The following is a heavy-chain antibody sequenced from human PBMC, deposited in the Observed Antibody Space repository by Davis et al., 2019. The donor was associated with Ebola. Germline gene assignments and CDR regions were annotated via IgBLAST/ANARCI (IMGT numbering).Heavy chain of an antibody. CDR3: ASDIVVVPAAPNGDY. Sequence: GESLKISCAASGFTFSSYAMHWVRQAPGKGLEWVAVISYDGSNKYYADSVKGRFTISRDNSKNTLYLQMNSLRAEDTAVYYCASDIVVVPAAPNGDYWGQGTLVTVSS. CDR1: GFTFSSYA. J-gene: IGHJ4*02. V-gene: IGHV3-30-3*01. CDR2: ISYDGSNK. D-gene: IGHD2-2*01.